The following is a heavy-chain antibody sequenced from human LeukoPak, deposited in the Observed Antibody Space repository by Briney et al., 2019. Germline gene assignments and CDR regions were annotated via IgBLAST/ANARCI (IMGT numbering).Heavy chain of an antibody. Sequence: PGGSLRLSCAASGFTFSSYEMHWVRQAPGKGLEWVSYISSSGSTIYYADSVKGRFTISRDNAKNSLYLQMNSLRAEDTAVYYCARGAAVAGLDYWGQGTLVTVSS. J-gene: IGHJ4*02. D-gene: IGHD6-19*01. CDR2: ISSSGSTI. V-gene: IGHV3-48*03. CDR3: ARGAAVAGLDY. CDR1: GFTFSSYE.